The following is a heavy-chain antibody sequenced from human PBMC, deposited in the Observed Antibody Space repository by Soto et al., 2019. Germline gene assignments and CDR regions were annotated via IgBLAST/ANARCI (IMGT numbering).Heavy chain of an antibody. CDR1: GSSISSSSYY. J-gene: IGHJ6*02. CDR3: ASPYCSSTSCRGYYGMDV. D-gene: IGHD2-2*01. CDR2: IYYSGST. Sequence: PSETLSLTCTVSGSSISSSSYYWGWIRQPPGKGLEWIGSIYYSGSTYYNPSLRSRVTISVDTSKNQFSLKLSSVTAADTAVYYCASPYCSSTSCRGYYGMDVWGQGTTVTVSS. V-gene: IGHV4-39*01.